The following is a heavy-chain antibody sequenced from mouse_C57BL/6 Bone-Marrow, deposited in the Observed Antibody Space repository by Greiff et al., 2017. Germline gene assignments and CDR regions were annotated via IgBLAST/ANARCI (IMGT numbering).Heavy chain of an antibody. V-gene: IGHV14-4*01. CDR1: GFNIKDDY. J-gene: IGHJ4*01. Sequence: EVKLQESGAELVRPGASVKLSCTASGFNIKDDYMHWVKQRPEQGLEWIGWIDPENGDTEYASKFQGKATITADTSSNTAYLQLSSLTSEDTAVYYCTTEYSNYFFDAMDYWGQGTSVTVSS. CDR3: TTEYSNYFFDAMDY. D-gene: IGHD2-5*01. CDR2: IDPENGDT.